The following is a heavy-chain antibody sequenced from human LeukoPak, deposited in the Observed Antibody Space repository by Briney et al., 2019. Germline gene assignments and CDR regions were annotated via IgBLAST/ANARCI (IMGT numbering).Heavy chain of an antibody. CDR1: GFTFSSYE. D-gene: IGHD3-10*02. V-gene: IGHV3-48*03. J-gene: IGHJ6*04. CDR3: AELGITMIGGV. Sequence: GGSLRLSCAASGFTFSSYEMNWVRQAPGKGLEWVSYISSSGSTIYYADSEKGRFTISRDNAKNSLYLQMNRLRAEDTAVYYCAELGITMIGGVWGKGTTVTISS. CDR2: ISSSGSTI.